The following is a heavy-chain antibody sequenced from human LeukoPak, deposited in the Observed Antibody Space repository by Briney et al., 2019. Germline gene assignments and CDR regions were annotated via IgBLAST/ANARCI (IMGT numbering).Heavy chain of an antibody. D-gene: IGHD5-12*01. CDR2: ICAYNGST. J-gene: IGHJ1*01. CDR1: GYTFTSYG. Sequence: ASVKVSCKASGYTFTSYGISWVRQAPGQGLEWMGWICAYNGSTNYAQKLQGRVTMTTDTSTSTAYMELRSLRSDDTAVYYCARARDSGYDFGDEYFQHWGQGTLVTVSS. V-gene: IGHV1-18*04. CDR3: ARARDSGYDFGDEYFQH.